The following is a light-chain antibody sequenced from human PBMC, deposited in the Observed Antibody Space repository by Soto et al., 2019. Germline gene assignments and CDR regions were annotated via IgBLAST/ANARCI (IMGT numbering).Light chain of an antibody. CDR2: RAS. J-gene: IGKJ3*01. Sequence: EIVLTQSPGTLSLSPGERATLSCRASQSVSSNYLAWYQQKPGQAPKVLIYRASIRATGIPARFSGSGSGTDFTLTISSLEPEDFAVYYCQQRSNWPLTFGPGTKVDIK. V-gene: IGKV3-11*01. CDR3: QQRSNWPLT. CDR1: QSVSSNY.